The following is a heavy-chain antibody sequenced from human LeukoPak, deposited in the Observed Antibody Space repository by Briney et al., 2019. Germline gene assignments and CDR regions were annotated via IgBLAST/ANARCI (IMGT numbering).Heavy chain of an antibody. V-gene: IGHV4-34*01. J-gene: IGHJ4*02. D-gene: IGHD4-17*01. CDR3: ARDHYGDLSAFDY. CDR2: INHSGST. CDR1: GGSFSGYY. Sequence: SETLSLTCAVYGGSFSGYYWSCIRQPPGKGLEWGGEINHSGSTNYNPSLKSRVTISVDTSKNQFSLKLSSVTAADTAVYYCARDHYGDLSAFDYWGQGTLVTVSS.